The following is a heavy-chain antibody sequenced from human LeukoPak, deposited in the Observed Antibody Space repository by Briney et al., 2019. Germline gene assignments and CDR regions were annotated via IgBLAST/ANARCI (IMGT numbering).Heavy chain of an antibody. J-gene: IGHJ6*03. CDR1: QFNFNKFG. Sequence: GGSLRLSCATSQFNFNKFGMTWVRQAPGKGLEWVASICGNGDSIQYAASVQGRFTISRDNSKNTLYLQMNSLRAEDTAVYYCARGEHNWNLEDYYYMDVWGKGTTVTVSS. CDR3: ARGEHNWNLEDYYYMDV. CDR2: ICGNGDSI. D-gene: IGHD1-20*01. V-gene: IGHV3-23*01.